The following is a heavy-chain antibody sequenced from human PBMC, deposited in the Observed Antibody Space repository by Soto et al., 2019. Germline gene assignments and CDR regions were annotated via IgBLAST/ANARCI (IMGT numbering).Heavy chain of an antibody. D-gene: IGHD3-9*01. CDR1: GYTLTELS. CDR2: FDPEDGET. V-gene: IGHV1-24*01. CDR3: ATSGSIRYFDWPIDY. Sequence: ASVKVSCKVSGYTLTELSMHWVRQAPGKGLEWMGGFDPEDGETIYAQKFQGRVTMTEDTSTDTAYMELSSLRSEDTAVYYCATSGSIRYFDWPIDYWGQGTLVTVSS. J-gene: IGHJ4*02.